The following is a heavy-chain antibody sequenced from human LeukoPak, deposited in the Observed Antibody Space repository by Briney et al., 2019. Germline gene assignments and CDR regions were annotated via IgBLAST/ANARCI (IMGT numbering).Heavy chain of an antibody. J-gene: IGHJ4*02. V-gene: IGHV4-59*01. CDR3: ARGRNDNGGMFFDS. D-gene: IGHD4-23*01. Sequence: PSETLSLTCSVSGGSIRSYYWSWIRRAPGKGLEWIGFISYSGYTSYSPPLKSRVGISVDTSKSQFSLRLSSMTAADTAMYFCARGRNDNGGMFFDSWDQGTLVTVCS. CDR1: GGSIRSYY. CDR2: ISYSGYT.